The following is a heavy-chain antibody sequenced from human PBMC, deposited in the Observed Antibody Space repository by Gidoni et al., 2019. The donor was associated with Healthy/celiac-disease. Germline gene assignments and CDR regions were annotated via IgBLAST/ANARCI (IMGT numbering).Heavy chain of an antibody. CDR3: VMGDYYYYGMDV. CDR2: INSYGSST. V-gene: IGHV3-74*01. J-gene: IGHJ6*02. Sequence: EVQLVESGGGLVQPGGSLRLSCAASGFTFSSYWMHWVRQAPGKGLVWVSRINSYGSSTSYADSVKGRFTISRDNAKNTLYLQMNSLRVEDTAVYYCVMGDYYYYGMDVWGQGTTVTVSS. D-gene: IGHD3-16*01. CDR1: GFTFSSYW.